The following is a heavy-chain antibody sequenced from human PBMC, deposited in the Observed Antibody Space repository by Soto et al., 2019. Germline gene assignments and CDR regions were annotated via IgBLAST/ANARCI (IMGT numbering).Heavy chain of an antibody. V-gene: IGHV3-53*01. CDR3: ARAWGSWPDYYYGMDV. Sequence: GGSLRLSCAASGFTVSSNYMSWVRQAPGKGLEWVSVIYSGGSTYYADSVKGRFTISRDNSKNTLYLQMNSLRAEDTAVYYCARAWGSWPDYYYGMDVWGHGTTVTVSS. CDR1: GFTVSSNY. D-gene: IGHD6-13*01. CDR2: IYSGGST. J-gene: IGHJ6*02.